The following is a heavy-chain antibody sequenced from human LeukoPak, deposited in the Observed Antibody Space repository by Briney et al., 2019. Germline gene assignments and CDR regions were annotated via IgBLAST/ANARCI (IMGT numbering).Heavy chain of an antibody. V-gene: IGHV4-59*01. J-gene: IGHJ6*02. D-gene: IGHD5-18*01. CDR3: ARAPGDTSMVNQRDHYYYYAMDV. Sequence: PSETLSLTCTVSGGSISGYYWSWIRQPPGKGLEWIGYIYYSGSTNYNPSLKSRVTISIDTSKNQFSLKLSSVTAADTAVYYCARAPGDTSMVNQRDHYYYYAMDVWGQGTTVNVSS. CDR1: GGSISGYY. CDR2: IYYSGST.